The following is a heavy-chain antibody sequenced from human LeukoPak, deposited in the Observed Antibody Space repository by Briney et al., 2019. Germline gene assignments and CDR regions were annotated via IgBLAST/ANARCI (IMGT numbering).Heavy chain of an antibody. Sequence: PGGSLRLSCAASGFTFDDYGMSWVRQAPGKGLEWVSGINWNGGSTGYADSVKGRFTISRDNAKNSLYLQMNSLRAEDTALYYFARAQRRPYYYDSSGPYYFDYWGQGTLVTVSS. J-gene: IGHJ4*02. D-gene: IGHD3-22*01. CDR2: INWNGGST. V-gene: IGHV3-20*04. CDR1: GFTFDDYG. CDR3: ARAQRRPYYYDSSGPYYFDY.